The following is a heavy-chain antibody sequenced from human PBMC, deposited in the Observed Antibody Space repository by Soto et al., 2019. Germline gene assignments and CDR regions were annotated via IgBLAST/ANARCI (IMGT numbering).Heavy chain of an antibody. CDR1: GGSFSGYY. J-gene: IGHJ5*02. D-gene: IGHD3-10*01. V-gene: IGHV4-34*01. Sequence: QVQLQQWGAGLLKSSETLSLTCAVYGGSFSGYYWNWLRQPPGEGLEWIGKIDQSGSTNYNPSLKSLVTIAVDTSRSEVSLKLSCVNAMDTAVYYCAGGRDTVVREVMSWFDPWGQGTLDTVCS. CDR2: IDQSGST. CDR3: AGGRDTVVREVMSWFDP.